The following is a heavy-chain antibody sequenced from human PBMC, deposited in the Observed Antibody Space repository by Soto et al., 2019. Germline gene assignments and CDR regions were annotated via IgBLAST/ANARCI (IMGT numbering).Heavy chain of an antibody. Sequence: EVQLLESGGGLVQPGGSLRLSCTASGFTFSGYARSWVGQSPGKELEWVAAITGDGHRTYYADSVEGRFTISRDNSKKTLFLQMNSLRTEDTAIYHCAKRDYYDSATFSPLFESWGQGVLVTVSS. D-gene: IGHD3-22*01. V-gene: IGHV3-23*01. CDR3: AKRDYYDSATFSPLFES. J-gene: IGHJ4*02. CDR2: ITGDGHRT. CDR1: GFTFSGYA.